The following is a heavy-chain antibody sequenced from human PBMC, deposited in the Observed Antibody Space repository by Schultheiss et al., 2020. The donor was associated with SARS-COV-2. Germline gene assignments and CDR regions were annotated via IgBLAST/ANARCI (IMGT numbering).Heavy chain of an antibody. Sequence: SGPTLVKPTQTLTLTCTFSGFSLSTSGMRVSWIRQPPGKGLEWIGFIYHSGSTNYNPSLKSRVTISVDKSKNQFSLKLSSVTAADTAVYYCARDGYSGYDPLFDYWGQGTLVTVSS. CDR1: GFSLSTSGMR. CDR3: ARDGYSGYDPLFDY. V-gene: IGHV4-61*08. J-gene: IGHJ4*02. CDR2: IYHSGST. D-gene: IGHD5-12*01.